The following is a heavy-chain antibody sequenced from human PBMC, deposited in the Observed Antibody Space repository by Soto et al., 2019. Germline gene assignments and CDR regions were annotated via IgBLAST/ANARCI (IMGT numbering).Heavy chain of an antibody. V-gene: IGHV3-48*02. CDR1: GFTFSSYS. CDR2: ISSSSSTI. Sequence: PGGSLRLSCAASGFTFSSYSMNWVRQAPGKGLEWVSYISSSSSTIYYADSVKGRFTISRDNAKNSLYLQMNSLRDEDTAVYYCARDRPNSRGWSYYFDYWGQGTLVTVSS. J-gene: IGHJ4*02. CDR3: ARDRPNSRGWSYYFDY. D-gene: IGHD6-19*01.